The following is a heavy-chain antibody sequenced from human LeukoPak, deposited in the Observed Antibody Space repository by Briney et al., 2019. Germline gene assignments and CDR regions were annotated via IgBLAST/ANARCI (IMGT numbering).Heavy chain of an antibody. V-gene: IGHV3-23*01. Sequence: PGGSLRLSCAASGFTFSSYAMSWVRQAPGKGLEWVSAISGSGGSTYYADSVKGRFTISRDNSKNTLYLQMNSLRAEDTAVYYCAKRDTTYDFWSGTTDPLDYWGQGTLVTVSS. J-gene: IGHJ4*02. D-gene: IGHD3-3*01. CDR2: ISGSGGST. CDR3: AKRDTTYDFWSGTTDPLDY. CDR1: GFTFSSYA.